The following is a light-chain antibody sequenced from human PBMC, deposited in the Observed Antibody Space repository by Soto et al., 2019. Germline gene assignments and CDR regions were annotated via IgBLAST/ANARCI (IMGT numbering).Light chain of an antibody. CDR2: DVS. CDR1: SSDVGGYND. Sequence: QSVLTQPRSVSGAPGQSVTISCTGTSSDVGGYNDVSWYQQHPGKAPKFMIYDVSERPSGVPDRFSGSKSGDTASLTISGLQVEDEAYYCCCSYAGSYSWVFGGGTKLTVL. J-gene: IGLJ3*02. V-gene: IGLV2-11*01. CDR3: CSYAGSYSWV.